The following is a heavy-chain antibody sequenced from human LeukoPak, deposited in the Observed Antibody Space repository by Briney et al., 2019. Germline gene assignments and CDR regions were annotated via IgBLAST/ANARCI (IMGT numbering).Heavy chain of an antibody. Sequence: GGSLRLSCAASGFTFNYYISWIRQAPGKGLEWLSYISTSSSTIYYADSVKGRFTIPRDNAKNSLYLQMNSLRAEDTAVYYCARDSRGAFDIWGQGTMVTVSS. CDR1: GFTFNYY. CDR3: ARDSRGAFDI. D-gene: IGHD3-10*01. J-gene: IGHJ3*02. V-gene: IGHV3-11*01. CDR2: ISTSSSTI.